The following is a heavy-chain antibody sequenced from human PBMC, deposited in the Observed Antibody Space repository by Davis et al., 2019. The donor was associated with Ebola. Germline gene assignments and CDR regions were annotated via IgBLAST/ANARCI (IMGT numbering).Heavy chain of an antibody. D-gene: IGHD2-2*01. CDR3: ARDLGDIVVVPAEVIGYYYGTDV. CDR2: ISYDGSNK. CDR1: GFTFSSYG. J-gene: IGHJ6*02. V-gene: IGHV3-30*03. Sequence: PGGSLRLSCAASGFTFSSYGMHWVRQAPGKGLEWVAVISYDGSNKYYADSVKGRFTISRDNSKDTLYLQMNSLRAEDTAVYYCARDLGDIVVVPAEVIGYYYGTDVWGQGTTVTVSS.